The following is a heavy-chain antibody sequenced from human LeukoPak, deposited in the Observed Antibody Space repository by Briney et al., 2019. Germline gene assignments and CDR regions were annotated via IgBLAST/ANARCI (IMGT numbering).Heavy chain of an antibody. J-gene: IGHJ4*02. Sequence: PGGSLRLSCAASGFTFSSYAISWVRQAPGKGLEWVSVIYTGGSTHYADSVKGRFTISRDNSNNTVYLQMNSLRAEDTAVYYCARDNAYFDYWGRGTLVTVSS. V-gene: IGHV3-53*01. CDR2: IYTGGST. CDR1: GFTFSSYA. CDR3: ARDNAYFDY.